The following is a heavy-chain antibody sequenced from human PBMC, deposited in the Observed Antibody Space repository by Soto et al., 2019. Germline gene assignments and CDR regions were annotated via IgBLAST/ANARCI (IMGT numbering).Heavy chain of an antibody. V-gene: IGHV3-66*01. J-gene: IGHJ3*02. Sequence: EVQLVESGGGLVQPGGSLRLSCAASGFTVSSNYMSWVRQAPGKGLEWVSVIYSGGSTYYADSVKGRFTISRDTSTSTVYMELSSLRSEDTAVYYCARVGYYGSGTSDAFDIWGQGTMVTVSS. CDR3: ARVGYYGSGTSDAFDI. CDR2: IYSGGST. CDR1: GFTVSSNY. D-gene: IGHD3-10*01.